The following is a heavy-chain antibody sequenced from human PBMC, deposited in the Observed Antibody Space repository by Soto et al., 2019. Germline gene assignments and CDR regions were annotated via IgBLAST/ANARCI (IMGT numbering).Heavy chain of an antibody. V-gene: IGHV3-23*01. CDR1: GFTFSSYA. Sequence: EVQLLESGGGLVQPGGSLRLSCAASGFTFSSYAMSWVRQAPGKGLEWVSAIRGSGGSTYYADSVKGRFTISRDNSKNTLYLQKNSLRTEDTAVYYCAKEKQQLGRPFDYWGQGTLVTVSS. CDR2: IRGSGGST. CDR3: AKEKQQLGRPFDY. J-gene: IGHJ4*02. D-gene: IGHD6-13*01.